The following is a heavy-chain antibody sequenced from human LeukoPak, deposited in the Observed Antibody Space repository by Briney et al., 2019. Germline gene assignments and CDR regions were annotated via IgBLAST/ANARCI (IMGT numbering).Heavy chain of an antibody. CDR3: ARDPDYDSPDWFDP. CDR2: IIPIFGIA. Sequence: GPSVKVSCKASGGTFSSYAISWVRQAPGQGLEWMGGIIPIFGIANYAQKFQGRVMITTDESTSTAYMELSSLRSEDTAVYYCARDPDYDSPDWFDPWGQGTLVTVSS. V-gene: IGHV1-69*05. CDR1: GGTFSSYA. D-gene: IGHD3-3*01. J-gene: IGHJ5*02.